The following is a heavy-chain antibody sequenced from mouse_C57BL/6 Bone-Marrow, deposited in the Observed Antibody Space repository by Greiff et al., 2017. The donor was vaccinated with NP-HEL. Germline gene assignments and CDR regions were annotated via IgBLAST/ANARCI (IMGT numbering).Heavy chain of an antibody. CDR1: GYTFTDYY. V-gene: IGHV1-26*01. CDR2: INPNNGGT. J-gene: IGHJ2*01. Sequence: EVQLQQSGPELVKPGASVKISCKASGYTFTDYYMNWVKQSHGKSLEWIGDINPNNGGTSYNQKFKGKATLTVDKSSSTAYMELRSLTSEDSAVYYCARYRYYGGGYWGQGTTLTVSS. D-gene: IGHD1-1*01. CDR3: ARYRYYGGGY.